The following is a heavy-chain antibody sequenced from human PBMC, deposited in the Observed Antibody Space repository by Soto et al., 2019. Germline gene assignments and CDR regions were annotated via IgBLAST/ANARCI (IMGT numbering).Heavy chain of an antibody. CDR1: GYSFTSYW. J-gene: IGHJ6*02. CDR3: ARRGGEATVVQTITYYNYGMDV. Sequence: PGESLKISCKGSGYSFTSYWISWVRQMPGKGLEWMGRIDPSDSYTNYSPSFQGHVTISADKSISTAYLQWSSLKASDTAMYYCARRGGEATVVQTITYYNYGMDVWGQGTTVTVSS. D-gene: IGHD4-17*01. V-gene: IGHV5-10-1*01. CDR2: IDPSDSYT.